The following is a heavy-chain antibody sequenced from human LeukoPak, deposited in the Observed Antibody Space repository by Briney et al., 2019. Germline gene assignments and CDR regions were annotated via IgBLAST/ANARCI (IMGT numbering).Heavy chain of an antibody. J-gene: IGHJ6*03. Sequence: ASVKVSCKASGGTFSSYAISWVRQAPGQGLEWMGGIIPIFGTANYAQKFQGRVTITADESTSTAYMELSSLRSEDTAVYYCARYAYYDFWSGRSPYYYYMDVWGKGTTVTVSS. V-gene: IGHV1-69*13. CDR2: IIPIFGTA. CDR1: GGTFSSYA. CDR3: ARYAYYDFWSGRSPYYYYMDV. D-gene: IGHD3-3*01.